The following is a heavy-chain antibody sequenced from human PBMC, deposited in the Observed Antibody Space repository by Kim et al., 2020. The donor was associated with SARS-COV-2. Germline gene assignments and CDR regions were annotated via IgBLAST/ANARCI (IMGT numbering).Heavy chain of an antibody. CDR2: IYYSGST. CDR1: GGSISSYY. CDR3: ARVQYSGYDWYYFDY. V-gene: IGHV4-59*13. Sequence: SETLSLTCTVSGGSISSYYWSWIRQPPGKGLEWIGYIYYSGSTNYNPSLKSRVTISVDTSKNQFSLKLSSVTAADTAVYYCARVQYSGYDWYYFDYWGQGTLVTVSS. J-gene: IGHJ4*02. D-gene: IGHD5-12*01.